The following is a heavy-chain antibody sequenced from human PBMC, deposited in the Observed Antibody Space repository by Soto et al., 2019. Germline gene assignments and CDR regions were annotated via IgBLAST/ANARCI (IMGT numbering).Heavy chain of an antibody. Sequence: GGSLRLSCAASGFTFRSYAMSCVRHAPGKGMEWVSAISGSGGSRDSADSVKGRFTISSDNFKNTLYLQMKSLRAADTAVYYCAKDITPDSDLDIDHWGRGTLVTVSS. V-gene: IGHV3-23*01. D-gene: IGHD4-4*01. CDR1: GFTFRSYA. CDR3: AKDITPDSDLDIDH. J-gene: IGHJ4*02. CDR2: ISGSGGSR.